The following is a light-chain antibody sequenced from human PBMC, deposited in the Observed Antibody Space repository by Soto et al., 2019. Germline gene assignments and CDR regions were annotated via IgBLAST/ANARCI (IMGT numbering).Light chain of an antibody. Sequence: DVHMTQSPSTLSASVGDRVTITCRASQTISSRLAWYQQKPGKAPNLLIYDASTLESGVPSRFSGSESGTEFTLTISNLQPDDFAIYYCQQYYRYRTFGQGTKVDIK. J-gene: IGKJ1*01. CDR2: DAS. CDR3: QQYYRYRT. V-gene: IGKV1-5*01. CDR1: QTISSR.